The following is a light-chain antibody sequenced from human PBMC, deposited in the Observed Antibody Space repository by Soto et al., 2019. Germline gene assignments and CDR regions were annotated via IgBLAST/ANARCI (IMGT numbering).Light chain of an antibody. J-gene: IGLJ2*01. CDR3: QSYDTSLSGFVV. CDR1: RSNIGAGYG. Sequence: QSVLTQPPSVSGAPGQRVTISCTGSRSNIGAGYGVHWYQQLPGTAPKLLIYADNNRPSGVPDRFSGSKSGTSASLAITGLHAEDEADYYCQSYDTSLSGFVVFGGGTKLTVL. V-gene: IGLV1-40*01. CDR2: ADN.